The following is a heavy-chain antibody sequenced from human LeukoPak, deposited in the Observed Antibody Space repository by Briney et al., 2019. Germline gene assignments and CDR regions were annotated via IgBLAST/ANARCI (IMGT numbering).Heavy chain of an antibody. D-gene: IGHD6-19*01. CDR1: GYTFTSYW. J-gene: IGHJ4*02. CDR2: IYPDDSDT. Sequence: GESLKISCEASGYTFTSYWIGWVRQMPGKGLEWMGIIYPDDSDTRYSPSFQGQVTITADKSISTAYLQWSSLKASDNAMYYCARQRRSSGWPNDYWGQGILVTVSS. V-gene: IGHV5-51*01. CDR3: ARQRRSSGWPNDY.